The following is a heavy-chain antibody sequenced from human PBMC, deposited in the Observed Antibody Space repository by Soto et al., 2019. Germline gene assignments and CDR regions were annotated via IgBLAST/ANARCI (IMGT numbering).Heavy chain of an antibody. J-gene: IGHJ6*02. V-gene: IGHV3-23*01. CDR1: GFTFSSYA. Sequence: PGGSLRLSCAASGFTFSSYAMSWVRQAPGKWLEWVSAISGSGGSTYYAYSVKGRFTISRDNSNNTLYLQMNSLRAEDTAVYHCAKNRGSGRACYYGMDVWGQGTTVTVSS. CDR2: ISGSGGST. D-gene: IGHD3-10*01. CDR3: AKNRGSGRACYYGMDV.